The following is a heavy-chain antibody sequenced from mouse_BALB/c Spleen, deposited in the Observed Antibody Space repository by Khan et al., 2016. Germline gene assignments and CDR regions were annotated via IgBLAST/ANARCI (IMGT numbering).Heavy chain of an antibody. CDR1: GYTFTSYT. D-gene: IGHD1-1*02. Sequence: QVQLKQSGAELARPGASVKMSCKASGYTFTSYTMHWVKQRPGQGLEWIGYINPSSGYTNYNQKFKDKATLTADKSSSTAYMQLSSLTSEDSAVYYCARYGTGPYYAMDYWGQGTSVTVSS. CDR2: INPSSGYT. CDR3: ARYGTGPYYAMDY. V-gene: IGHV1-4*01. J-gene: IGHJ4*01.